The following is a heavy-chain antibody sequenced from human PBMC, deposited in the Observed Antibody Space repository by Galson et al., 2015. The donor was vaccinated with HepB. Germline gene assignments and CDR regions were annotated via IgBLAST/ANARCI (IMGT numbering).Heavy chain of an antibody. CDR2: IYSGGST. V-gene: IGHV3-66*01. Sequence: SLRLSCAASGFTVSSSYMSWVRQAPGKGLEWVSVIYSGGSTYYADSVKGRFTISRDNSKNTLYLQMNSLRAEDTAVYYCARDEYSSSWATHGMDVWGQGTTVTVSS. D-gene: IGHD6-13*01. CDR1: GFTVSSSY. J-gene: IGHJ6*02. CDR3: ARDEYSSSWATHGMDV.